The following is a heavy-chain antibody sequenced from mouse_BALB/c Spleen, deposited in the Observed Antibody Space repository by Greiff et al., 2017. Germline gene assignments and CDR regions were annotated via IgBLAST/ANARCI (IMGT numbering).Heavy chain of an antibody. Sequence: QVQLQQSGAELAKPGASVKMSCKASGYTFTSYWMHWVKQRPGQGLEWIGYINPSTGYTEYNQKFKDKATLTADKSSSTAYMQLSSLTSEDSAVYYCANDYQYYFDYWGQGTTLTVSS. CDR2: INPSTGYT. V-gene: IGHV1-7*01. J-gene: IGHJ2*01. D-gene: IGHD2-4*01. CDR1: GYTFTSYW. CDR3: ANDYQYYFDY.